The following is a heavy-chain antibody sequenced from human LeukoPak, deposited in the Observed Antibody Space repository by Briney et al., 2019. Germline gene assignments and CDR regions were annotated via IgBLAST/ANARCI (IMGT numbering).Heavy chain of an antibody. CDR3: AKSIYGSGSLGVTWFDP. CDR1: GFTFSSYG. V-gene: IGHV3-30*18. Sequence: GGSLRLSCAASGFTFSSYGMHWVRQAPGKGLEWVAVISYDGSNKYYADSVKGRFTISRDNSKNTLYLQMNSLRAEDTAVYYCAKSIYGSGSLGVTWFDPWGQGTLVTVCS. J-gene: IGHJ5*02. D-gene: IGHD3-10*01. CDR2: ISYDGSNK.